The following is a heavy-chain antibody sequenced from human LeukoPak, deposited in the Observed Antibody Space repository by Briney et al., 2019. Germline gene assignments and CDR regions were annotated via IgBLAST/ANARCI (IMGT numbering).Heavy chain of an antibody. J-gene: IGHJ6*03. CDR3: AREGDSGYYYYMDV. Sequence: SETLSLTCAVYGGSFSGYYWSWIRQPPGKGLEWIGEINHSGSTNYNPSLKSRVTISVDTSKNQFSLKLSSVTAADTAVYYCAREGDSGYYYYMDVWGKGTTVTVSS. V-gene: IGHV4-34*01. D-gene: IGHD2-21*01. CDR2: INHSGST. CDR1: GGSFSGYY.